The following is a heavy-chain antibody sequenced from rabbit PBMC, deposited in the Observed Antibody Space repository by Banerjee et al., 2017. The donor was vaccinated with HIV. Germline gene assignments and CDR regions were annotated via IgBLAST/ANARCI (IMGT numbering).Heavy chain of an antibody. Sequence: QEQLVESGGGLVVPGASLTLTCTASRFSFSRNYFVCWVRQPPGKGLEWIACINSNTGNAVYASWAKGRFTISKTSSTTVTLQMTSLTAADTATYFCARDAGSSNAREYFNLWGPGTLVTVS. CDR3: ARDAGSSNAREYFNL. CDR1: RFSFSRNYF. V-gene: IGHV1S45*01. CDR2: INSNTGNA. D-gene: IGHD4-2*01. J-gene: IGHJ4*01.